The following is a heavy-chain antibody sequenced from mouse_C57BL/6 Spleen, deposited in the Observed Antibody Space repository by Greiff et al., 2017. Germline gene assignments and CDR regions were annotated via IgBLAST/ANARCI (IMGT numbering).Heavy chain of an antibody. V-gene: IGHV1-72*01. CDR3: AKEITTVVADY. CDR2: IDPNSGGT. D-gene: IGHD1-1*01. CDR1: GYTFTSHW. J-gene: IGHJ2*01. Sequence: QVQLPQPGAELVKPGASVKLSCKASGYTFTSHWMHWVKPRPGRGLEWIGRIDPNSGGTKYNDKFKSKATLTVAQPSSTAYMLLSSLTSEDSSVCYCAKEITTVVADYWGQGTTLTVAS.